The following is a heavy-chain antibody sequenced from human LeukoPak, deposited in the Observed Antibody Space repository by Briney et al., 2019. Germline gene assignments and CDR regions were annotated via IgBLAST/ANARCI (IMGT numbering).Heavy chain of an antibody. D-gene: IGHD3-22*01. V-gene: IGHV4-59*01. J-gene: IGHJ4*02. Sequence: SETLSLTCTVSAGPISTYYWSWLRQSPGKGLEWFGYFSYSGTTNYDLSLKSRDTISIDTSQNQFCLKLRSVTAEDTAMYYCARASSGYSVHFWGQGTVITVSS. CDR1: AGPISTYY. CDR2: FSYSGTT. CDR3: ARASSGYSVHF.